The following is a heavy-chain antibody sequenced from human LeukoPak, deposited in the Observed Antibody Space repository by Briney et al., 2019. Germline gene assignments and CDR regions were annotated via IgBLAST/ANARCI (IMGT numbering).Heavy chain of an antibody. J-gene: IGHJ4*02. Sequence: GGSLRLSCVASGFTLSNYVMSWVRQALGKGLEWVSGVSGGGFDTYYTDSVKGRFTISRDNSKNMVYLQMNSLRAEDTAVYYCTRRAGGNLYDLDNWGQGTLVTVSS. V-gene: IGHV3-23*01. CDR1: GFTLSNYV. D-gene: IGHD2-8*02. CDR2: VSGGGFDT. CDR3: TRRAGGNLYDLDN.